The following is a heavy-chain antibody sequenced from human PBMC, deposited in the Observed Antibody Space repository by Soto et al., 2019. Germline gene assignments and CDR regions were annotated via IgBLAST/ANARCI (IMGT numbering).Heavy chain of an antibody. J-gene: IGHJ5*02. CDR2: ISDDGDTV. D-gene: IGHD2-21*02. CDR3: ARFSRCDGDCPHDL. Sequence: PWGALLVSCASSDFTFSIHGMSWVRQAPGKRLDWVSSISDDGDTVYHAESVNGRFTVSRDNSKNTLYLQMNSLRAEDTAVYYCARFSRCDGDCPHDLWGRGTLVTVSS. V-gene: IGHV3-23*01. CDR1: DFTFSIHG.